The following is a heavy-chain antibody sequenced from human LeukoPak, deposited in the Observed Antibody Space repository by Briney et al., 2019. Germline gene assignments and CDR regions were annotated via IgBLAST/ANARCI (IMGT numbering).Heavy chain of an antibody. J-gene: IGHJ4*02. CDR3: AGSGDADSGSYYIGSCDY. V-gene: IGHV4-39*07. Sequence: SETLSLTCTVSGASISSSRSFWGWIRQPPGKGLEWIVSIFSGGNTYYNPSLNSRVSISIDTSKNQFSLKLSSVTAADTAVYYCAGSGDADSGSYYIGSCDYWGQGTLVTVSS. CDR2: IFSGGNT. CDR1: GASISSSRSF. D-gene: IGHD3-10*01.